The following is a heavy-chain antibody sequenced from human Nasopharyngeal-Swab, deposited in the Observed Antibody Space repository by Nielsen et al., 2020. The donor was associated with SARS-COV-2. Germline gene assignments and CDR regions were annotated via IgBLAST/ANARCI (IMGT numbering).Heavy chain of an antibody. CDR1: GFTFSSYS. CDR2: ISSSGSTI. V-gene: IGHV3-48*04. J-gene: IGHJ6*02. CDR3: ARDSKRYYDILTGYYTYYYYGMDV. D-gene: IGHD3-9*01. Sequence: GGSLRLSCAASGFTFSSYSMNWVRQAPGKGLEWVSYISSSGSTIYYADSVKGRFTISRDNAKNSLYLQMNSLRAEDTAVYYCARDSKRYYDILTGYYTYYYYGMDVWGQGTTVTVSS.